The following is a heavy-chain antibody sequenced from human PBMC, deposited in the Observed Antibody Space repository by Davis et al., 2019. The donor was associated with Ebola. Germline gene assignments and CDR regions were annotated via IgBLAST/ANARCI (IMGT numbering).Heavy chain of an antibody. V-gene: IGHV3-23*01. CDR3: AKVNYGDYVTDYGLDV. CDR1: GFTFNFYV. J-gene: IGHJ6*02. Sequence: GESLKISCAGSGFTFNFYVMSWVRQAPGKGLEWVSAIDGGDGSTYYADSVKGRFTISRDNSKNTLYLQMNSLRADDTAVYYCAKVNYGDYVTDYGLDVWGQGTTVTVSS. CDR2: IDGGDGST. D-gene: IGHD4-17*01.